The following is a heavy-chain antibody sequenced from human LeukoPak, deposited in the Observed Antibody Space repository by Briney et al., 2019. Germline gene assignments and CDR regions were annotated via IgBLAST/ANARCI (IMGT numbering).Heavy chain of an antibody. J-gene: IGHJ4*02. CDR2: ISSNGGNT. CDR3: ARRDTSGYFSDY. V-gene: IGHV3-64*01. D-gene: IGHD6-19*01. CDR1: GFSFSTYA. Sequence: GGSLRLSCAASGFSFSTYAMSWVRQASGKGLEYVAAISSNGGNTYYPNSMKGRFTISRDNSKNTLYLQMGSLRVEDMAVYYCARRDTSGYFSDYWGQGTLVTVSS.